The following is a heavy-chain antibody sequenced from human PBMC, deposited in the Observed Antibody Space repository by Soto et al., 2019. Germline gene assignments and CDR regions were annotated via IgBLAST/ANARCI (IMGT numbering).Heavy chain of an antibody. Sequence: GGSLRLSCAASGFSFDDYAMHWVRQAPGKGLEWVSGISQDSNDIGYAESVKGRFSISRDNAKNYLYLQMNSLRPEDTALYYCAKDGHKMVVTAPDNWGQGTLVTVSS. CDR1: GFSFDDYA. CDR2: ISQDSNDI. J-gene: IGHJ4*02. V-gene: IGHV3-9*01. CDR3: AKDGHKMVVTAPDN. D-gene: IGHD2-21*02.